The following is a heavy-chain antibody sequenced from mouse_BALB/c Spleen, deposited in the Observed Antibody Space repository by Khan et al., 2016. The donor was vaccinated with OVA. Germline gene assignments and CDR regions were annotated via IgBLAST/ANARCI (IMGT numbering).Heavy chain of an antibody. CDR1: GFNIKDTY. J-gene: IGHJ1*01. V-gene: IGHV14-3*02. CDR2: IDPANGNT. CDR3: ARWDWYFDV. Sequence: VQLQQPGAELVKPGASVKLSCTAAGFNIKDTYMHWVKQRPEQGLEWIGRIDPANGNTKYDPKFQGKATITADTSSNTAYLQLSSLTSEDTADYYCARWDWYFDVCGAGTTVTVSS.